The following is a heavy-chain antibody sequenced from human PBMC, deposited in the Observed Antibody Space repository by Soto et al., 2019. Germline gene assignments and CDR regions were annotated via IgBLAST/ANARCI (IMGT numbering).Heavy chain of an antibody. V-gene: IGHV3-30-3*01. D-gene: IGHD2-2*01. J-gene: IGHJ4*02. CDR2: ISYDGSNK. Sequence: QVQLVASGGGVVQPGRSLRLSCAASGFTFSSYAMHWVRQAPGTGLEWVAVISYDGSNKYYADSVKVRFTISRDNSKNSLYLQMNSLRAEDTAVDYCARGGCSSTSCDGEFDFWGQGGLVIVSA. CDR3: ARGGCSSTSCDGEFDF. CDR1: GFTFSSYA.